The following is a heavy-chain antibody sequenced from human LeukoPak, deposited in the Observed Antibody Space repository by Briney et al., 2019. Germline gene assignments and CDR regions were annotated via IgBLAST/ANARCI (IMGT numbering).Heavy chain of an antibody. D-gene: IGHD5-12*01. V-gene: IGHV4-59*01. J-gene: IGHJ4*02. CDR3: AGLYSGYEFDF. CDR1: GGSISSYY. Sequence: SETLSLTCSVSGGSISSYYWSWIRQPPGKGLEWIGYTSYSGRTNYNPSLKSRVTISVDTSKNQISLKLSSVTAADTAVYYCAGLYSGYEFDFWGQGTLVTVSS. CDR2: TSYSGRT.